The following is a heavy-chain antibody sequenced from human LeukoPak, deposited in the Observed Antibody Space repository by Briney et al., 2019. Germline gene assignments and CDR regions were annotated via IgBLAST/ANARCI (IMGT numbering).Heavy chain of an antibody. J-gene: IGHJ4*02. CDR1: GFTFSRYW. Sequence: GGSLRLSCAASGFTFSRYWMHWVRQAPGTGLVWVSRIHNDGSTTSYADSVKGRFTISRDNAKNTVYLQMNSLRAEDTAVYYCARGMYYDILTGPLGFDYWGQGTLVTVSS. CDR2: IHNDGSTT. V-gene: IGHV3-74*01. CDR3: ARGMYYDILTGPLGFDY. D-gene: IGHD3-9*01.